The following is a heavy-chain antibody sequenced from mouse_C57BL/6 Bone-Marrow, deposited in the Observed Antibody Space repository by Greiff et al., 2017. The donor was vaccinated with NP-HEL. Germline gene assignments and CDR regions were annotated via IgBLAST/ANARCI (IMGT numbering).Heavy chain of an antibody. CDR3: ATYYGSSSWFAY. V-gene: IGHV1-69*01. CDR1: GYTFTSYW. CDR2: IDPSDSYT. D-gene: IGHD1-1*01. Sequence: QVQLQQPGAELVMPGASVKLSCKASGYTFTSYWMHWVKQRPGQGLEWIGEIDPSDSYTNYNQKFKGKSTLTVDKSSSTAYMQLSSLTSGDSAVYYWATYYGSSSWFAYWGQGTLVTVSA. J-gene: IGHJ3*01.